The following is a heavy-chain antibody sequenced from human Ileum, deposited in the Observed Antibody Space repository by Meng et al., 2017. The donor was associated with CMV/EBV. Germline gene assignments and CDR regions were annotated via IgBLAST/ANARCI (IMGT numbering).Heavy chain of an antibody. J-gene: IGHJ4*02. D-gene: IGHD3-16*01. CDR2: IYTSGST. Sequence: VQMQESGSGLVKSSETLCLLWDPSGGMLRGYYWRWIRQAAGKGLEWIGRIYTSGSTNYNPSLKSRVTMSVDTSKNQFSLKLSSVTAADTAVYYCAKSGQGESRPFDYWGQGTLVTVSS. CDR1: GGMLRGYY. V-gene: IGHV4-4*07. CDR3: AKSGQGESRPFDY.